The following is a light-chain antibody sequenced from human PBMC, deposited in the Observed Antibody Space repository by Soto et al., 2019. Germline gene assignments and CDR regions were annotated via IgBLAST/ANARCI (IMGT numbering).Light chain of an antibody. CDR3: QQYNTYSWT. CDR1: QSISSY. J-gene: IGKJ1*01. CDR2: AAS. Sequence: DIQMTQSPSSLSASVGDRVTITCLASQSISSYLNWYQQKPGKAPKLLIYAASSLQSGVPSRFSGSGSGTDFTLTISGLQPDDFATYYCQQYNTYSWTFGQGTKVDIK. V-gene: IGKV1-39*01.